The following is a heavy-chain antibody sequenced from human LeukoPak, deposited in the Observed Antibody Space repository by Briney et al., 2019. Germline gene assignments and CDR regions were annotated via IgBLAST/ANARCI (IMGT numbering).Heavy chain of an antibody. J-gene: IGHJ4*02. CDR1: GYVFSGYY. CDR2: INPNSGDT. V-gene: IGHV1-2*06. D-gene: IGHD3-16*01. Sequence: ASVKVSCKASGYVFSGYYIHWVRQAPGQGLEWMGRINPNSGDTNYIQKSQGRVTMTRDTSISTAYMDLRSLKSDDTAVYYCARDRGSGGNHFDYWGQGTLVTVSS. CDR3: ARDRGSGGNHFDY.